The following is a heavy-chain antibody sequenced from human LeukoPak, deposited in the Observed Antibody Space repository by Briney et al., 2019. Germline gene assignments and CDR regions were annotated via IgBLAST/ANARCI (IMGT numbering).Heavy chain of an antibody. V-gene: IGHV4-59*01. CDR2: IYYSGST. CDR1: GGSISSYY. J-gene: IGHJ4*02. CDR3: ARSPAPYFFDY. D-gene: IGHD2/OR15-2a*01. Sequence: NPSETLSLTCTVSGGSISSYYWSWIRQPPGKGLEWIGYIYYSGSTNYNPSLKSRVTISVDTSKNQFSLKLSSVTAADTAVYYCARSPAPYFFDYWGQGTLVAVSS.